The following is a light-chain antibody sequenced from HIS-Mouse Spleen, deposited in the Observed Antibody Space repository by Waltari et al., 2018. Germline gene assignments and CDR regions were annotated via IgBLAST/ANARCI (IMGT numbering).Light chain of an antibody. Sequence: DIQMTQSPSTLSASVGDRVTITCRASQSISSWLAWYQQKTGKAPKLLIYKASSLESGGPSRFSGSGSGTEFTLTISSLQPDDFATYYCQQYNSYSPTFGQGTKLEIK. V-gene: IGKV1-5*03. CDR1: QSISSW. CDR2: KAS. CDR3: QQYNSYSPT. J-gene: IGKJ2*01.